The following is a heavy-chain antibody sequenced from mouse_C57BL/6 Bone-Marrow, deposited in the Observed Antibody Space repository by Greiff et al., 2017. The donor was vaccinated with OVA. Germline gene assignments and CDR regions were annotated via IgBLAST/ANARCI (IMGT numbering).Heavy chain of an antibody. D-gene: IGHD1-1*01. Sequence: VNLVESGPGLVAPSQSLSITCTVSGFSLTSYGVDWVRQSPGKGLEWLGVIWGVGSTNYNSALKSRLSISKDNSKSQVFLKMNSLQTDDTAMYYCASVLITTVRAFAYWGQGTLVTVSA. V-gene: IGHV2-6*01. CDR2: IWGVGST. CDR1: GFSLTSYG. J-gene: IGHJ3*01. CDR3: ASVLITTVRAFAY.